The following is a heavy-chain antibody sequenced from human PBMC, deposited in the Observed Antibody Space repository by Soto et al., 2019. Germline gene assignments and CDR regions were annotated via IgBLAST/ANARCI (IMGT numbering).Heavy chain of an antibody. CDR3: ASRSGWLHYAFDI. CDR1: GGSIDRSNW. J-gene: IGHJ3*02. Sequence: QVQLQESGPGLVKPSGTLSLTCTVSGGSIDRSNWWSWVRQPPGKGPELIGEINYGETTNYNPSLKSRITISIDKSKNRFSLRLTSVAAADTAMYYCASRSGWLHYAFDIWGRGTMVSVSS. D-gene: IGHD6-19*01. CDR2: INYGETT. V-gene: IGHV4-4*02.